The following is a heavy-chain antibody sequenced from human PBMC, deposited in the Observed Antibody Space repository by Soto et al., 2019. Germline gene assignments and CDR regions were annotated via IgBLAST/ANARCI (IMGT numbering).Heavy chain of an antibody. Sequence: LRLSCAASGFPFSSYGMHWVRQAPGKGLDWVAVIWYDGSNKDYADSVKGRFTISRDNSKNTLFLQMNNLRVDDTAVYYCSSSINWGQGTLVTVSS. V-gene: IGHV3-33*01. CDR1: GFPFSSYG. CDR3: SSSIN. J-gene: IGHJ1*01. CDR2: IWYDGSNK.